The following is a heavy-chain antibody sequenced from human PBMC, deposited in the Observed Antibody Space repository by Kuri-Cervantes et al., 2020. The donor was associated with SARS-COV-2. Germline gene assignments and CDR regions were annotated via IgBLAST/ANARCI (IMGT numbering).Heavy chain of an antibody. Sequence: GESLKSSCAASGFTFSSYAMHWVRQAPGKGLEWVAVISYDGSNKYYADSVKGRFTISRDNSKNTLYLQMNSLRTEDTAVYYCARDRRVGASRPTHFDYWGQGTLVTVSS. CDR3: ARDRRVGASRPTHFDY. D-gene: IGHD1-26*01. J-gene: IGHJ4*02. CDR1: GFTFSSYA. V-gene: IGHV3-30-3*01. CDR2: ISYDGSNK.